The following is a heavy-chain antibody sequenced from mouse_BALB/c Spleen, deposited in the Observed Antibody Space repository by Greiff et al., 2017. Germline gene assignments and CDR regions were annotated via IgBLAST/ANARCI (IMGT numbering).Heavy chain of an antibody. V-gene: IGHV1-54*01. CDR1: GYAFTNYL. CDR2: INPGSGGT. D-gene: IGHD2-1*01. Sequence: VQRVESGAELVRPGTSVKVSCKASGYAFTNYLIEWVKQRPGQGLEWIGVINPGSGGTNYNEKFKGKATLTADKSSSTAYMQLSSLTSDDSAVYFCASGNWFAYWGQGTLVTVSA. CDR3: ASGNWFAY. J-gene: IGHJ3*01.